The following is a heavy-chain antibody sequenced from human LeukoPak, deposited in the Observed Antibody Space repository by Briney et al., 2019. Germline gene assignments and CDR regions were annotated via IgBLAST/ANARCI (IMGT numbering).Heavy chain of an antibody. CDR3: ARQGVGQLWSPNDY. J-gene: IGHJ4*02. Sequence: SETLSLTCTVSGGSISSSCYYWGWIRQPPGKGLEWIGSIYYSGSTYYNPSLKSRVTISVDTSKNQFSLKLSSVTAADTAVYYCARQGVGQLWSPNDYWGQGTLVTVSS. D-gene: IGHD5-18*01. CDR2: IYYSGST. V-gene: IGHV4-39*01. CDR1: GGSISSSCYY.